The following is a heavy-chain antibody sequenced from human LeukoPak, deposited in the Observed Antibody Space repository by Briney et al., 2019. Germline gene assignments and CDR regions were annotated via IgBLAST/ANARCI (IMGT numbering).Heavy chain of an antibody. CDR2: NYYSGST. CDR3: ASAGSWYFFDN. V-gene: IGHV4-59*01. J-gene: IGHJ4*02. Sequence: SETLSLTCTVSGGSIIGYYWTWIRQPPGKGLEWIGYNYYSGSTNYNPSLKSRVTISIDASKNQFSLKLNSVTAADTAVYYCASAGSWYFFDNWGQGTLVTVSS. D-gene: IGHD6-13*01. CDR1: GGSIIGYY.